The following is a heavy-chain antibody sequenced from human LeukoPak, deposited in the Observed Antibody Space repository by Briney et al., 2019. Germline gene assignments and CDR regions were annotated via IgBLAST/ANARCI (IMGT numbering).Heavy chain of an antibody. V-gene: IGHV1-18*01. D-gene: IGHD3-10*01. CDR3: GRSFGNYYGSGTPPLYFDY. CDR1: GYTFTNYG. CDR2: ISAYNGNT. Sequence: ASLKVSCKASGYTFTNYGISWVRQAPGQGLEWMGWISAYNGNTNYPQKFQARVTMTTDTSTSIAYMELRSLRYDDTAVYFCGRSFGNYYGSGTPPLYFDYWGQGTLVTVSS. J-gene: IGHJ4*02.